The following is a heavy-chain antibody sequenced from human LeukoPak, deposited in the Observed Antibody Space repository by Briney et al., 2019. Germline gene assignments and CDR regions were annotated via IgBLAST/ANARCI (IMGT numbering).Heavy chain of an antibody. CDR1: GGTFSSYA. J-gene: IGHJ4*02. Sequence: PWASVKVSCKASGGTFSSYAISWVRQAPGQGLEWMGGIIPIFGTANYAQKFQGRVTITADKSTSTAYMELSSLRSEDTAVYYCARDRVGAAIPGVSRIAEYYFDYWGQGTLVTVSS. D-gene: IGHD1-26*01. V-gene: IGHV1-69*06. CDR2: IIPIFGTA. CDR3: ARDRVGAAIPGVSRIAEYYFDY.